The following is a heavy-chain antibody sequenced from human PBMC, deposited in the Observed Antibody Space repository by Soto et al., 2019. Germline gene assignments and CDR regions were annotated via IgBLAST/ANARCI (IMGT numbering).Heavy chain of an antibody. CDR2: INPNSGGT. J-gene: IGHJ6*02. CDR1: GYTITGYY. CDR3: ARGVGSSGWYPPTLYYYYYGMDV. Sequence: GASVKVSCKACGYTITGYYMHRVRQAPGQGLEWMGWINPNSGGTNYAQKFQGRVTMTRDTSISTAYMELSRLRSDDTAVYYCARGVGSSGWYPPTLYYYYYGMDVWGQGTTVTV. V-gene: IGHV1-2*02. D-gene: IGHD6-19*01.